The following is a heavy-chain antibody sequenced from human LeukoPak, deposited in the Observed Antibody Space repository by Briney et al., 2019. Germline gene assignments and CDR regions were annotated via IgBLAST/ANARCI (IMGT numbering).Heavy chain of an antibody. CDR2: IYYSGST. CDR3: ARNAMGRDDYNDPAFYYYMDV. CDR1: GGSISSYY. D-gene: IGHD5-24*01. V-gene: IGHV4-59*08. J-gene: IGHJ6*03. Sequence: SETLSLTCTVSGGSISSYYWSWIRQPPGKGLEWIGYIYYSGSTYYNPSLKSRVTISVDTSKNQFSLKLSSVTAADTAVYFCARNAMGRDDYNDPAFYYYMDVWGKGTTVAISS.